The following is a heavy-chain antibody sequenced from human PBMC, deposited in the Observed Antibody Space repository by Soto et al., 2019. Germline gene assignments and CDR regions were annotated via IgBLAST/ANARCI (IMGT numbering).Heavy chain of an antibody. Sequence: VVSPRLSCAASGFTVSSNYMGWVRQPPGKGLEWISIIYSAGNTYYADSVKGRFTISRDNSKNTLYLQMNSLGAEDTAVYYCARDFVVGGPTINYYYGMDVWGQGT. V-gene: IGHV3-66*01. CDR3: ARDFVVGGPTINYYYGMDV. CDR1: GFTVSSNY. J-gene: IGHJ6*02. D-gene: IGHD1-26*01. CDR2: IYSAGNT.